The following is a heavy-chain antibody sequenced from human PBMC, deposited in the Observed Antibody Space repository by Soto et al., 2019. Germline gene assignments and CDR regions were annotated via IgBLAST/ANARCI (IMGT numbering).Heavy chain of an antibody. CDR3: AKTAYFGDPPGGVY. CDR2: ISGSGGTT. Sequence: VQLSESGGDLAQPGGSLRLSCAASGFSFGSSAMSWVRQAPGKGLEWVSMISGSGGTTLYADSVKGRFTISRDNSQNTLSLQMNSLRAEDTAVYYCAKTAYFGDPPGGVYWGQGTLVTVSS. V-gene: IGHV3-23*01. J-gene: IGHJ4*02. D-gene: IGHD3-10*01. CDR1: GFSFGSSA.